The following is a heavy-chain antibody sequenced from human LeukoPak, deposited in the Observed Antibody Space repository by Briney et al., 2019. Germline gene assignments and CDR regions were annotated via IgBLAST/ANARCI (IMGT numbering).Heavy chain of an antibody. V-gene: IGHV4-59*01. Sequence: PSQTLSLTCTVSGGSISSYYWRWIRHPPGKVLEWDGYIHYSGSTNYHPSLKSRFTISVDTSKNQFSLKLSSVTAADTAVYYCARDNSSGWYRRSEYLQHWGQGTLVTVSS. D-gene: IGHD6-19*01. CDR3: ARDNSSGWYRRSEYLQH. CDR1: GGSISSYY. CDR2: IHYSGST. J-gene: IGHJ1*01.